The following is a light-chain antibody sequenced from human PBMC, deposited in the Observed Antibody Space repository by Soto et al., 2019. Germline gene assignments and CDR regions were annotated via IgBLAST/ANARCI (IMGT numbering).Light chain of an antibody. J-gene: IGLJ1*01. CDR1: SSDIGGHHF. V-gene: IGLV2-14*01. Sequence: QSVLTQPASVSGSPGQSITISCTGTSSDIGGHHFVSWYQQHSGKAPKLMTYEVTDRPSGVSDRFSGSKSGNTASLTISGLQSEDEADYYCSSYASSSVYVFGTGTKVTVL. CDR2: EVT. CDR3: SSYASSSVYV.